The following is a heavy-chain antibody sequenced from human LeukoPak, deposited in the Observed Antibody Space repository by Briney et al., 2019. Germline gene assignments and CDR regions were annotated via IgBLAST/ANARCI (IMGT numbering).Heavy chain of an antibody. CDR2: IYPGDSDT. CDR1: GYSFTSYW. J-gene: IGHJ3*02. V-gene: IGHV5-51*01. Sequence: AESLKIPCKGSGYSFTSYWIGCVRQMPGKSLEWMGIIYPGDSDTRYSPSFQGQVTISADKSISTAYLQWSSLKAPDTAMYYCARSCPYRYDAFDIWGQGTMVTVSS. CDR3: ARSCPYRYDAFDI. D-gene: IGHD3-16*02.